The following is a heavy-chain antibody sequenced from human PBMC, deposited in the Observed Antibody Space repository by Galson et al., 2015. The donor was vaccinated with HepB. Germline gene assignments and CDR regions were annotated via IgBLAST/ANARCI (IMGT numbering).Heavy chain of an antibody. CDR3: ARDGGYCSGGSCYSYNWFDP. V-gene: IGHV1-3*01. CDR1: GYTFTTYF. Sequence: SVKVSCKASGYTFTTYFINWVRQAPGQGLEWMGWINAGNGNTKYSQKFQGRVTITRDTSASTAYMELSSLRSEDTAVYYCARDGGYCSGGSCYSYNWFDPWGQGTLVTVSS. D-gene: IGHD2-15*01. J-gene: IGHJ5*02. CDR2: INAGNGNT.